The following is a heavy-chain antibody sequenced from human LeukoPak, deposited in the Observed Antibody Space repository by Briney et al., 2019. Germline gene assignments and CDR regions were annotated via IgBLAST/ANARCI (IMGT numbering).Heavy chain of an antibody. CDR3: ARDRAYDAFDI. J-gene: IGHJ3*02. CDR1: GGSISSYY. CDR2: IYYSGST. Sequence: SETPSLTCTVSGGSISSYYWSWIRQPPGKGLEWIGYIYYSGSTNYNPSLKSRVTISVDTSKNQFSLKLSSVTAADTAVYYCARDRAYDAFDIWGQGTMVTVSS. V-gene: IGHV4-59*01.